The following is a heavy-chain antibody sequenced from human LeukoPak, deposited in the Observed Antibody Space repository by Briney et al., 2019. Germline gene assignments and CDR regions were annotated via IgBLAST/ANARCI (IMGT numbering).Heavy chain of an antibody. CDR3: AIVQGGATRY. CDR1: GFTFSSYS. D-gene: IGHD1-26*01. Sequence: GGSLRLSCAASGFTFSSYSMNWVRQAPGKGLEWVSSISSSSSYIYYADSVKGRYTISRDNAKNSLYLQMNSLRAEGTALYCCAIVQGGATRYWGQGTLVAVSS. V-gene: IGHV3-21*01. J-gene: IGHJ4*02. CDR2: ISSSSSYI.